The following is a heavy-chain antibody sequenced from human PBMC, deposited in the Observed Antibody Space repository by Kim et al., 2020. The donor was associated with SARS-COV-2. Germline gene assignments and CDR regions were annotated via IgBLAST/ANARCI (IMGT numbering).Heavy chain of an antibody. D-gene: IGHD3-22*01. J-gene: IGHJ1*01. CDR2: ISYDGSNK. Sequence: GGSLRLSCAASGFTFSSYGMPWVRQAPGKGLEWVAIISYDGSNKDYADSVKGRFTISRDNSKNTLYLQMNSLRAEDTAVYYCAKDSGYYDSSGYYYWGEYFQHWGQGTLVTVSS. V-gene: IGHV3-30*18. CDR1: GFTFSSYG. CDR3: AKDSGYYDSSGYYYWGEYFQH.